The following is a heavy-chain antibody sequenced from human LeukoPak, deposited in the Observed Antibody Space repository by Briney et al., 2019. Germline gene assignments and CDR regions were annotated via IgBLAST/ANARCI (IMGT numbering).Heavy chain of an antibody. J-gene: IGHJ4*01. Sequence: GGSLRLSCAASGFTFSTYWMHWVRQAPGKGLVWVARVSPEGSRTTYADSVKGRFTISRDNDRNTLYLQMNSLRVEDTAVYYCAIDLDWLLFDYWGQGTLATVCS. D-gene: IGHD3-9*01. CDR2: VSPEGSRT. V-gene: IGHV3-74*03. CDR1: GFTFSTYW. CDR3: AIDLDWLLFDY.